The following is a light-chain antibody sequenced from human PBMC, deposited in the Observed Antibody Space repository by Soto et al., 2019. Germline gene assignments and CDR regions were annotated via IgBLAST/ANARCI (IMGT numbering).Light chain of an antibody. CDR2: GAS. CDR3: PQYVSSVT. CDR1: QSVDSSF. J-gene: IGKJ1*01. Sequence: EIVLTQSPGFLSLSPGERATLSCRASQSVDSSFFAWYQQKPGQAPRLLIYGASKRATGIPDRFSGSGSGKDFTLTISRLEPDDFAVYYCPQYVSSVTFGQGTKLEIK. V-gene: IGKV3-20*01.